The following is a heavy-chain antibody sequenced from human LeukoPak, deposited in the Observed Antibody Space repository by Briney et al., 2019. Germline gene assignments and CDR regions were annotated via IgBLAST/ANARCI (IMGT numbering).Heavy chain of an antibody. CDR1: GRSISSYY. Sequence: PSETLSLTCTVSGRSISSYYWSWIRQPPGKGLEWIGYIYNSGSTNYTPSLKSRVTISIDTSKNQFSLKLSSVTAADTAVYYCARDGGAISFIDYWGQGTLVTVSS. V-gene: IGHV4-59*01. CDR3: ARDGGAISFIDY. J-gene: IGHJ4*02. D-gene: IGHD3-16*02. CDR2: IYNSGST.